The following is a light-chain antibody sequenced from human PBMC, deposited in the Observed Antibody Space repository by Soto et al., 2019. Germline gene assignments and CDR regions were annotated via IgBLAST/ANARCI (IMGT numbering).Light chain of an antibody. Sequence: EIVLTQSPGTLSLSPGDRATLSCRASQNLSSSYLAWYQQKPGQAPRFLIYGASSRATGIPDRFSGSGSGTDFTLTISRLEPEDFAVYYCQQYGSSPPYTFGPGTKLEIK. CDR3: QQYGSSPPYT. CDR2: GAS. V-gene: IGKV3-20*01. J-gene: IGKJ2*01. CDR1: QNLSSSY.